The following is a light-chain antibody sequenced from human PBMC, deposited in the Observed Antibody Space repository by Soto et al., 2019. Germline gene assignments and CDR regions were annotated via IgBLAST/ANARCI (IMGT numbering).Light chain of an antibody. CDR3: QQYGSSPMYS. CDR1: QSVSNSY. Sequence: EIVLTQSPGTLSLSPGERATLSCRASQSVSNSYVAWYQQKPGQAPRLLIYGASNRASGIPDRFSGSGSGADFTLPVSRLEPEDFAVYYCQQYGSSPMYSFGKGTRLEIK. CDR2: GAS. V-gene: IGKV3-20*01. J-gene: IGKJ2*03.